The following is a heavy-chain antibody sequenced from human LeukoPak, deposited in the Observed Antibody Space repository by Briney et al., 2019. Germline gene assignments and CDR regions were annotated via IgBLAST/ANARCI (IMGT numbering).Heavy chain of an antibody. D-gene: IGHD3-22*01. CDR1: GYTFTSYY. CDR3: ARDHSSGYTSDAFDI. Sequence: GASVKVSCKASGYTFTSYYMHWVRQAPGQGLEWMGIINPSGGSTSYAQKFQGRVTMTRDTSTSTVYMELSSLRSEDTAVYYCARDHSSGYTSDAFDIWGQGTMVTVSS. CDR2: INPSGGST. J-gene: IGHJ3*02. V-gene: IGHV1-46*01.